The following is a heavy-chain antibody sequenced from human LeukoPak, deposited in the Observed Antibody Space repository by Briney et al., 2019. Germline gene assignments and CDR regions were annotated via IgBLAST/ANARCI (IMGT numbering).Heavy chain of an antibody. CDR1: GGTFNSYA. V-gene: IGHV1-69*05. CDR2: VIPIFSTT. D-gene: IGHD3-10*01. CDR3: ARTYGSGSYYNAFDI. Sequence: SVKVSCKASGGTFNSYAISWVRQAPGQGLEWMGAVIPIFSTTNYAQKFQGRVAITTDESTNTAYMELTSLKSEDTAVYYCARTYGSGSYYNAFDIWGQGTMVTVSS. J-gene: IGHJ3*02.